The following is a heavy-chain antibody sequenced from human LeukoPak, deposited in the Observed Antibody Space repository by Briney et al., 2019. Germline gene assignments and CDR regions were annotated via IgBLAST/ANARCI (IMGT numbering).Heavy chain of an antibody. V-gene: IGHV5-51*01. Sequence: GESLKISCKGSGYSFTSYWIAWVRQMPGKGLEWMGVIYPGDSESRYSPSFQGQVTISADKSISTAYLQWSSLKASDTAMYYCARSAMVRGVIGEDDYWGQGTLVTVSS. CDR2: IYPGDSES. D-gene: IGHD3-10*01. CDR1: GYSFTSYW. CDR3: ARSAMVRGVIGEDDY. J-gene: IGHJ4*02.